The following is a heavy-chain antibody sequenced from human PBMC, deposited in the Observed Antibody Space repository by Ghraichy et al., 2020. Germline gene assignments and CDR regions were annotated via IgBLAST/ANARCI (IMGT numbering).Heavy chain of an antibody. CDR1: GFTFSDYY. J-gene: IGHJ4*02. V-gene: IGHV3-11*06. D-gene: IGHD2-2*01. CDR3: ARSQVPAAMSSFGAIDY. CDR2: ISSSSSYT. Sequence: GGSLRLSCAASGFTFSDYYMSWIRQAPGKGLEWVSYISSSSSYTNYADSVKGRFTISRDNAKNSLYLQMNSLRAEDTAVYYCARSQVPAAMSSFGAIDYWGQGTLVTVSS.